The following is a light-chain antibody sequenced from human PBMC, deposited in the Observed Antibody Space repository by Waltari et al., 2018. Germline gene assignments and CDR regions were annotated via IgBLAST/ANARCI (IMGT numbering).Light chain of an antibody. J-gene: IGKJ1*01. V-gene: IGKV3-15*01. CDR3: QQYNNWPPWT. CDR2: GAS. CDR1: QSVSSN. Sequence: EIVMTQSPAILSVSPGERATLSCRASQSVSSNLAWYQQKPGQAPRLLIYGASTRATGIPARFSGSGSGTEFTLTISSLQSEDFVVYYCQQYNNWPPWTFGQGTKVEIK.